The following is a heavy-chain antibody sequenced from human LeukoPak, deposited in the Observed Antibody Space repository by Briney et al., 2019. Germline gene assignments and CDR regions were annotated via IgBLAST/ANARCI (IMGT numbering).Heavy chain of an antibody. CDR2: IFPIFGTP. CDR3: TRDSYYYDTSGYPVLI. J-gene: IGHJ4*02. D-gene: IGHD3-22*01. V-gene: IGHV1-69*13. CDR1: GGTFNRNA. Sequence: SVKVSCKASGGTFNRNALSWVRQAPGQGLEWMGGIFPIFGTPNYAQRFQGRVTITADESTSTVYMELSSLRSEDTAVYYCTRDSYYYDTSGYPVLIWGQGTLVTVSS.